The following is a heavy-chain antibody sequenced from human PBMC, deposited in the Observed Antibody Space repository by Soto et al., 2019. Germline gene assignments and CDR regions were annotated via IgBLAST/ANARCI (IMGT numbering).Heavy chain of an antibody. CDR2: INHSGST. D-gene: IGHD6-19*01. V-gene: IGHV4-34*01. CDR1: GGSFSGYY. Sequence: QVQLQQWGAGLLKPSDTLSLTCAVYGGSFSGYYWSWIRQPPGKGLEWIGEINHSGSTNYNPSLKSRVTISVDTSKNQFSLKLSSVTAADTAVYYCARNIAVAGFDYWGQGTLVTVSS. CDR3: ARNIAVAGFDY. J-gene: IGHJ4*02.